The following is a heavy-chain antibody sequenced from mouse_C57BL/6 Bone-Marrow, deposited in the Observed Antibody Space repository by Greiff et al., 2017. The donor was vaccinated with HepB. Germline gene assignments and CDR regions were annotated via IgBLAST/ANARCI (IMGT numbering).Heavy chain of an antibody. J-gene: IGHJ3*01. CDR2: IDPETGGT. CDR1: GYTFTDYE. CDR3: TSKGTVVEGY. Sequence: VQLQQSGAELVRPGASVTLSCKASGYTFTDYEMHWVKQTPVHGLEWIGAIDPETGGTAYNQKFKGKAILTADKSSSTAYMELRSLTSEDSAVYYCTSKGTVVEGYWGQGTLVTVSA. V-gene: IGHV1-15*01. D-gene: IGHD1-1*01.